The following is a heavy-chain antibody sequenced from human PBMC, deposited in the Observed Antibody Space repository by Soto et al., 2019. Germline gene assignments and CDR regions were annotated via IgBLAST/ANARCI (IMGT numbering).Heavy chain of an antibody. CDR1: SGTFIRYA. D-gene: IGHD6-19*01. CDR3: ARGEVAGNDLFYYGMDG. CDR2: IIPIFGTA. Sequence: SVEVSYRASSGTFIRYAIRWVGQAPGQGREWMGGIIPIFGTANYAQKFQGRVTITADKSTSTAYMELSSLRSEDTAVYYCARGEVAGNDLFYYGMDGWGQGTTVTVSS. J-gene: IGHJ6*02. V-gene: IGHV1-69*06.